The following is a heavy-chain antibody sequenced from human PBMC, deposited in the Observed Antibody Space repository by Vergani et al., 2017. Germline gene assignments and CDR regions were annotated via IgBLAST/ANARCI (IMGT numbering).Heavy chain of an antibody. CDR2: IYSGGST. J-gene: IGHJ6*02. Sequence: VQLVESGGGLVQPGGSLRLSCAASGFTVSSNYMSWVRQAPGKGLEWVSVIYSGGSTYYADSVKGRFTISRDNSKNTLYLQMNSLRAEDTAVYYCARGQTGTTAYYYGMDVWGQGTTVTVSS. V-gene: IGHV3-66*02. CDR1: GFTVSSNY. CDR3: ARGQTGTTAYYYGMDV. D-gene: IGHD1-7*01.